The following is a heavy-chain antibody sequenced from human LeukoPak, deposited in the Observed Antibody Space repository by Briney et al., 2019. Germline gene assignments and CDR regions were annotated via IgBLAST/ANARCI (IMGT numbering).Heavy chain of an antibody. CDR1: GGPISSYY. CDR2: IYYSGST. V-gene: IGHV4-59*08. J-gene: IGHJ5*02. Sequence: PSETLSLTCTVSGGPISSYYWSWIRQPPGKGLEGSGYIYYSGSTNYNPSLKSRVTISVDTSKNQFSLKLSSVTAADTAVYYCARLSAGFFRFDPWGQGTLVTVSS. CDR3: ARLSAGFFRFDP. D-gene: IGHD2/OR15-2a*01.